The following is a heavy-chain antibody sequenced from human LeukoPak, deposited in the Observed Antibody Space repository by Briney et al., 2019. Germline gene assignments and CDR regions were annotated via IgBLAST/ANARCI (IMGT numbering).Heavy chain of an antibody. J-gene: IGHJ4*02. V-gene: IGHV4-30-4*01. CDR3: ARARRTTVTPFDY. CDR1: GGSISSGDYY. D-gene: IGHD4-17*01. Sequence: PSETLSLTCTVSGGSISSGDYYWSWIRQPPGKGLEWIGYIYYSGSTYYNPSLKSRVTISVDTSKNQFSLKLGSVTAADTAVYYCARARRTTVTPFDYWGQGTLVTVSS. CDR2: IYYSGST.